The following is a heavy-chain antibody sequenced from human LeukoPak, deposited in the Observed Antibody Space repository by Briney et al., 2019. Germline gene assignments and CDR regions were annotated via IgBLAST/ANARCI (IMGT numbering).Heavy chain of an antibody. V-gene: IGHV3-23*01. D-gene: IGHD2-15*01. CDR2: ISGVGDNT. Sequence: GGALRLSCAASGFTFNDYAMNWVRQAPGKGLVWVSSISGVGDNTYYVDSVKGHFTISRDNSKNTLYLQMSSLRAEDTAVYYCAKVRWSGGSFLFDDWGQGTLVTVSS. CDR3: AKVRWSGGSFLFDD. J-gene: IGHJ4*02. CDR1: GFTFNDYA.